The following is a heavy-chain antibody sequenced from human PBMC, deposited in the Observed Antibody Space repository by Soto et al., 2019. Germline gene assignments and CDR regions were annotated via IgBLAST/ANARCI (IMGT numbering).Heavy chain of an antibody. V-gene: IGHV4-39*01. CDR2: IYYSGST. CDR3: ARNVDYYDSSGYYRY. Sequence: PSETLSLTCTVSGGSFSTSSFYWGWIRQPPGKGLEWIVSIYYSGSTYYNPSLKSRVTTTVDTSKKKFSLKLRSVTAADTAVYYCARNVDYYDSSGYYRYWGQGTLVTVSS. J-gene: IGHJ4*02. CDR1: GGSFSTSSFY. D-gene: IGHD3-22*01.